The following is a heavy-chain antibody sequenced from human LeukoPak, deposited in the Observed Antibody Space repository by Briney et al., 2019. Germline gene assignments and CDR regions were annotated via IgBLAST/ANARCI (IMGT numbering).Heavy chain of an antibody. D-gene: IGHD2-2*01. CDR2: MNPNSGGT. CDR1: GYTFTGFY. Sequence: ASVKVSCKASGYTFTGFYMHWVRQAPGQGLEWMGWMNPNSGGTNYAQNFQGRVTMTRDTSISTASMELSRLTSDDTAVYYCARGGVVAAAIEGDPPRRFAYWDQGTLVTVSS. V-gene: IGHV1-2*02. CDR3: ARGGVVAAAIEGDPPRRFAY. J-gene: IGHJ4*02.